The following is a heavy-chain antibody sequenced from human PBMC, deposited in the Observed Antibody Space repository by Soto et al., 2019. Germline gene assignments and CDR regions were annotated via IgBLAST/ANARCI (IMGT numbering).Heavy chain of an antibody. CDR3: TADLPGHGGGYEFDY. CDR1: GFTFSSYG. Sequence: GSLRLSCAASGFTFSSYGMHWVRQAPGKGLEWVGRIKSKAGGATTDYAAPVKGRFIISRDDSENTLYLQMNSLTTEDTAVYYCTADLPGHGGGYEFDYWGQGTLVTVSS. J-gene: IGHJ4*01. D-gene: IGHD2-15*01. CDR2: IKSKAGGATT. V-gene: IGHV3-15*07.